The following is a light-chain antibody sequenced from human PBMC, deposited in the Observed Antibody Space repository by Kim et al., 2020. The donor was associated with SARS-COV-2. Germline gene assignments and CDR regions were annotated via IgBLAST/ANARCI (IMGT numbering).Light chain of an antibody. CDR2: DVS. CDR3: SSYTTTSTL. J-gene: IGLJ2*01. V-gene: IGLV2-14*04. CDR1: SSDIAVYKY. Sequence: PGQSITLSCTGTSSDIAVYKYVSWYQQPPGKAPKLMIYDVSKRPSGVSHRFSGSKSGNTASLTISGLQAEDEADYYCSSYTTTSTLFGGGTQLTVL.